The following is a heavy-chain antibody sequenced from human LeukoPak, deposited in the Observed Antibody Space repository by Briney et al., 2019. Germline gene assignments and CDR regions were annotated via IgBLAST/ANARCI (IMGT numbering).Heavy chain of an antibody. CDR3: ATLSVAARPDY. CDR1: GGSFSGYY. D-gene: IGHD6-6*01. J-gene: IGHJ4*02. V-gene: IGHV4-34*01. Sequence: SETLSLTCAVYGGSFSGYYWSWIRQPPGKGLEWIGEINHSGSTNYNPSLRSRVTISVDTSKNQFSLKLSSVTAADTAVYYCATLSVAARPDYWGQGTLVTVSS. CDR2: INHSGST.